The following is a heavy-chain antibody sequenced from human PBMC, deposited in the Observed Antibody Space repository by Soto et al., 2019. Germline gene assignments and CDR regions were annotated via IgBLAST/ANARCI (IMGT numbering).Heavy chain of an antibody. D-gene: IGHD5-18*01. CDR1: GFTFSSYA. Sequence: GGSLRLSCAASGFTFSSYAMSWVRQAPGKGLEWVSAISGSGGSTYYADSVKGRFTISRDNSKNTLYLQMNSLRAEDTAVYYCAKYVGANTAITPFDYWGQGTLVTVSS. CDR2: ISGSGGST. J-gene: IGHJ4*02. CDR3: AKYVGANTAITPFDY. V-gene: IGHV3-23*01.